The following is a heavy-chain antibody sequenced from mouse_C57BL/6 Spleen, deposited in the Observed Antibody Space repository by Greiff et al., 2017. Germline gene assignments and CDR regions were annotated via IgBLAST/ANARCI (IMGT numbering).Heavy chain of an antibody. J-gene: IGHJ2*01. V-gene: IGHV5-17*01. Sequence: DVKVEESGGGLVKPGGSLKLSCAASGFTFSDYGMHWVRQAPEKGLEWVAYISSGSSTIYYADPVKGRFTISRDNAKNTLFMQMTSLRSEDTAMYYCARFYYDYDEGDYFDYCGQGTTLTVSS. CDR2: ISSGSSTI. D-gene: IGHD2-4*01. CDR1: GFTFSDYG. CDR3: ARFYYDYDEGDYFDY.